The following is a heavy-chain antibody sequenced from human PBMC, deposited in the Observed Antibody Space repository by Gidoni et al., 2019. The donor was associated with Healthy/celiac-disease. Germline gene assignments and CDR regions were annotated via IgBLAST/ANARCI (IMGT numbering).Heavy chain of an antibody. Sequence: QVQLVESGGGVVQPGRSLRLSWAASGFPSSSYGMHWVRQAPGKGLEWVAVISYDGSNKYYADSVKGRFTISRDNSKNTLYLQMNSLRAEDTAVYYCAKDLERIVGATLDYWGQGTLVTVSS. CDR2: ISYDGSNK. J-gene: IGHJ4*02. CDR1: GFPSSSYG. D-gene: IGHD1-26*01. CDR3: AKDLERIVGATLDY. V-gene: IGHV3-30*18.